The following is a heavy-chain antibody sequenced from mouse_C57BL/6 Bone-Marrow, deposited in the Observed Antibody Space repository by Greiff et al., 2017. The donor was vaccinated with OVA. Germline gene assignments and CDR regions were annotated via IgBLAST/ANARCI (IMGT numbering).Heavy chain of an antibody. CDR2: IFPGSGST. D-gene: IGHD3-2*02. CDR1: GYTFTDYY. CDR3: ARDDSSGYDYAMDY. J-gene: IGHJ4*01. V-gene: IGHV1-75*01. Sequence: VQRVESGPELVKPGASVKISCKASGYTFTDYYINWVKQRPGQGLEWIGWIFPGSGSTYYNEKFKGKATLTVDKSSSTAYMLLSSLTSEDSAVYFCARDDSSGYDYAMDYWGQGTSVTVSS.